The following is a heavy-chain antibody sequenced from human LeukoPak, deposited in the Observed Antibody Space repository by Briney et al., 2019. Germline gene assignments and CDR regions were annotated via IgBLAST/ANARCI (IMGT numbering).Heavy chain of an antibody. Sequence: GGSLRLSCAASGFNFSASAIHWVRQASGKGLEWVGRIRSKTHSYATTYAASVTGRFTISRDDSKNTAYLQVGSLTTEDTAMYCCTRRSIAPTTTEDYWGQGTLVTVSS. CDR1: GFNFSASA. D-gene: IGHD1-7*01. CDR3: TRRSIAPTTTEDY. J-gene: IGHJ4*02. CDR2: IRSKTHSYAT. V-gene: IGHV3-73*01.